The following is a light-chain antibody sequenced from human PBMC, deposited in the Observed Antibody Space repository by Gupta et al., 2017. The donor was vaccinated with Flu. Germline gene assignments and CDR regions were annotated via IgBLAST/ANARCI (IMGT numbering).Light chain of an antibody. Sequence: SYVMTQPPSVSVAPGQTARITCGGDNIGSKSVHWYQQKPGQAPALVVYDDSNRPSGIPERFSGSNSGNTATLTISRVEAGDEADDYCQVWNYDSDHYVFGTGTKVTVL. V-gene: IGLV3-21*02. CDR3: QVWNYDSDHYV. J-gene: IGLJ1*01. CDR2: DDS. CDR1: NIGSKS.